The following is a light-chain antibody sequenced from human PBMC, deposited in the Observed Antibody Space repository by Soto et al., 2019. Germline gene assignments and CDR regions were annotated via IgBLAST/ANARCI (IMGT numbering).Light chain of an antibody. V-gene: IGLV1-44*01. CDR1: SSNIGSNS. J-gene: IGLJ2*01. Sequence: QSVLTQPPSASGTPGQRVTISCSGSSSNIGSNSVNLYQQLPGTAPKLLMYSSNQRPSVVPDRFSGSKSGTSASLAISGLQSDDEADYYCAAWDASLNGVVFGGGSKLTVL. CDR2: SSN. CDR3: AAWDASLNGVV.